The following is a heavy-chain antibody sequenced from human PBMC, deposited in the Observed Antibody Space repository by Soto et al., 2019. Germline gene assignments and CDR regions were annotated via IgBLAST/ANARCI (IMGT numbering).Heavy chain of an antibody. V-gene: IGHV3-11*01. CDR1: GFTFSDYY. CDR3: ARDQWGLRYYYHGMDV. J-gene: IGHJ6*02. D-gene: IGHD1-26*01. Sequence: GGSPTLSCAASGFTFSDYYMSWIRQAPGKGLEWVSYISSSGSTIYYADSVKGRFTISRDNAKNSLYLQMNSLRAEDTAVYYCARDQWGLRYYYHGMDVWGQGTTVPVSS. CDR2: ISSSGSTI.